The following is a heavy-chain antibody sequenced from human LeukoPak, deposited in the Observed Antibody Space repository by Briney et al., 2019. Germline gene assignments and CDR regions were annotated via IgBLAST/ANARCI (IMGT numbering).Heavy chain of an antibody. CDR1: GGSISSSSYY. J-gene: IGHJ5*02. V-gene: IGHV4-39*01. D-gene: IGHD2-2*01. Sequence: KTSETLSLTCTVSGGSISSSSYYWGWIRQPPGKGLEWIGNIYNSGSTYYNPSLKSRVTISVDTSKNQFSLKLSSVTAAGTAVYYCARHAGDIVVVPAAMLGYWFDPWGQGTLVTVSS. CDR2: IYNSGST. CDR3: ARHAGDIVVVPAAMLGYWFDP.